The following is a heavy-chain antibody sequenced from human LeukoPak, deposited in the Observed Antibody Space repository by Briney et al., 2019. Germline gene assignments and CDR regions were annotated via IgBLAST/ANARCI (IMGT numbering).Heavy chain of an antibody. V-gene: IGHV3-21*01. Sequence: GGSLGLSCAASGFTFSSYSMNWVRQAPGKGLEWVSSISSSSSYIYYADSVKGRFTISRDNAKNSLYLQMNSLRAEDTAVYYCARDRGSSWYEAFDIWGQGTMVTVSS. CDR3: ARDRGSSWYEAFDI. CDR1: GFTFSSYS. J-gene: IGHJ3*02. CDR2: ISSSSSYI. D-gene: IGHD6-13*01.